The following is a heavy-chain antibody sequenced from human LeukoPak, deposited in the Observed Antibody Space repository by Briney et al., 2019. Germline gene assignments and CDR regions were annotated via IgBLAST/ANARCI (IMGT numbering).Heavy chain of an antibody. CDR1: GFMFNGYS. CDR2: ISGGSDYI. Sequence: GGSLRLSCAASGFMFNGYSMTWVRQAPGKGLEWVSYISGGSDYIYYTDSVKGRFTISRDNAKESLYLQLNSLRVEDTAVYYCARWGLGPSFDSWGQGTLVTVSS. V-gene: IGHV3-21*01. J-gene: IGHJ4*02. D-gene: IGHD1-26*01. CDR3: ARWGLGPSFDS.